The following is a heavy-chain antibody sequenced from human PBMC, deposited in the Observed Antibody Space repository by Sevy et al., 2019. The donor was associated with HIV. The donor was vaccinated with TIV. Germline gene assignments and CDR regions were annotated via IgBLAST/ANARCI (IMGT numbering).Heavy chain of an antibody. CDR3: ARGRDRGIAVAGPFDY. D-gene: IGHD6-19*01. CDR2: INHSGST. Sequence: SETLSLTCAVYGGSFSGYYWSWIRQPPGKGLEWIGEINHSGSTNYNPSLKSRVTISVDTSKNQFSLKLSSVTAADTAVYYCARGRDRGIAVAGPFDYWGQGTLVTVSS. CDR1: GGSFSGYY. V-gene: IGHV4-34*01. J-gene: IGHJ4*02.